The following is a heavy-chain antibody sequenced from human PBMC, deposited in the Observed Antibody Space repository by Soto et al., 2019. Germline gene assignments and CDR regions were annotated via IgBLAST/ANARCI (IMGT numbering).Heavy chain of an antibody. J-gene: IGHJ3*02. Sequence: ASVKVSCKASGYTFTGYYMHWVRQAPGQGLEWMGWINPNSGGTNYAQKFQGWVTMTRDTSISTAYMELSRLRSDDTAVYYCARGPPGIAVAGELKHHDSFEIWGQGTMGTV. CDR3: ARGPPGIAVAGELKHHDSFEI. CDR2: INPNSGGT. V-gene: IGHV1-2*04. CDR1: GYTFTGYY. D-gene: IGHD6-19*01.